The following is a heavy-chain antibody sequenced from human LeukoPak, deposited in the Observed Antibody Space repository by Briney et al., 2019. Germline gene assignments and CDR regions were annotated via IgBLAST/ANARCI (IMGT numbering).Heavy chain of an antibody. Sequence: ASVKVSCKASGYSFTSYGISWVRQAPGQGLEWMGWISTYNANTNYALKLQGRVTLTTDTSTSTAYMELKSLRSDDTAVYYCARVPTSESTVTTTYYYYGMDVWGQGTTVTVSS. CDR3: ARVPTSESTVTTTYYYYGMDV. D-gene: IGHD4-17*01. J-gene: IGHJ6*02. CDR1: GYSFTSYG. CDR2: ISTYNANT. V-gene: IGHV1-18*01.